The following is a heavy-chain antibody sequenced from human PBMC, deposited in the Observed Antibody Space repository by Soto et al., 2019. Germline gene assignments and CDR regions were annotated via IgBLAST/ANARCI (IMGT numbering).Heavy chain of an antibody. Sequence: PGGSLRLSCVDSGFTFSNYGRHGGRQPPGKGMEWVALISYDGGKRYYADSVRGRLIISRDNSKNTLYLQMNSPGPDDTVVYFCAKARVRIVCANSFDYWGQGTPVTVSS. V-gene: IGHV3-30*18. J-gene: IGHJ4*02. CDR2: ISYDGGKR. D-gene: IGHD2-8*01. CDR1: GFTFSNYG. CDR3: AKARVRIVCANSFDY.